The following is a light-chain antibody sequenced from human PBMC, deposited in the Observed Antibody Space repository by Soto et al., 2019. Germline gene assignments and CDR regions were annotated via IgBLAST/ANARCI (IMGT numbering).Light chain of an antibody. V-gene: IGLV1-51*01. CDR3: GTWDSSLSAYV. CDR2: DNN. CDR1: SSNIGNNY. Sequence: QSVLTQPPSVSAAPGQKVTISCSGSSSNIGNNYLSCYQQLPRTAPKHLIYDNNKRPSGIPDRFSGSKSGSSATLCITGLQTGDEADYYCGTWDSSLSAYVVGTGTKVTVL. J-gene: IGLJ1*01.